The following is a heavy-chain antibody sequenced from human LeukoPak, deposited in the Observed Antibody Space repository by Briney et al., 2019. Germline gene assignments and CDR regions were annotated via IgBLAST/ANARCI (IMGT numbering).Heavy chain of an antibody. CDR2: ISGSGGST. CDR3: AKSLAVAGYFDY. D-gene: IGHD6-19*01. V-gene: IGHV3-23*01. J-gene: IGHJ4*02. Sequence: HPGGSLRLSCAASGFTFSSYAMSWVRQAPGKGLEWVSAISGSGGSTYYADSVKGRFTISRDNSKNTLYLQMNSLRAEDTAVYYCAKSLAVAGYFDYWGQGTLVTVSS. CDR1: GFTFSSYA.